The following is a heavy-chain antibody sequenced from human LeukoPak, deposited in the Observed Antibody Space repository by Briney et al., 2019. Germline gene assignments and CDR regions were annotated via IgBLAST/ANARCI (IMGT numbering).Heavy chain of an antibody. CDR2: IDSTGDST. CDR3: AGIQLWLRY. D-gene: IGHD5-18*01. J-gene: IGHJ4*02. V-gene: IGHV3-23*05. CDR1: GFTFSTYA. Sequence: PGGSLRLSCAPSGFTFSTYAMSWVRQAPGKGLEWVSTIDSTGDSTYYVDSVKGRFTISRDNSKNTLYLQMNGLRAEDTAVYYCAGIQLWLRYGGQGTLVTVSS.